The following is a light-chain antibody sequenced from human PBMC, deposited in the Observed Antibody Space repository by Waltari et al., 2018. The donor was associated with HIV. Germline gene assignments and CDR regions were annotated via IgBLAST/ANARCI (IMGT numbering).Light chain of an antibody. J-gene: IGLJ2*01. CDR3: QAWHISAAV. V-gene: IGLV3-1*01. CDR2: QDS. Sequence: SFELTQPPSVSVSPGQTAIITCSGDNLGTEYVCWYQKKPGQSPLQVIYQDSKRPSGISERFSGSNSGNTATLTISGAQALDEADYYCQAWHISAAVFGGGTKLTVL. CDR1: NLGTEY.